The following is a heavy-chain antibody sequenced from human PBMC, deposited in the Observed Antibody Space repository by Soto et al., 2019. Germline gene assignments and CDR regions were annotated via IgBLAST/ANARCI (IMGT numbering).Heavy chain of an antibody. D-gene: IGHD3-16*01. Sequence: GASVKVSCKASGYTFNFYGITWVRQAPGQGLEWMGWISGFNGNTNYAADLQGRVTMTTDTSTSTAYMELRGLRSDDTAVYHCARIGVSSGHESPDFDSWGQGTLVTVSS. CDR1: GYTFNFYG. CDR2: ISGFNGNT. J-gene: IGHJ4*02. CDR3: ARIGVSSGHESPDFDS. V-gene: IGHV1-18*01.